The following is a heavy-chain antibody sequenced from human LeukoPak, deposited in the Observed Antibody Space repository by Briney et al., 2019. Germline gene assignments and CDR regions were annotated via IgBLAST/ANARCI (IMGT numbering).Heavy chain of an antibody. V-gene: IGHV4-59*01. CDR1: GGSISSYY. CDR3: AREGVGAETFDY. D-gene: IGHD1-26*01. CDR2: IYHSGST. J-gene: IGHJ4*02. Sequence: SETLSLTCTVSGGSISSYYWSWIRQPPGKGLEWIGYIYHSGSTYYNPSLKSRVTISVDRSKNQFSLKLSSVTAADTAVYYCAREGVGAETFDYWGQGTLVTVSS.